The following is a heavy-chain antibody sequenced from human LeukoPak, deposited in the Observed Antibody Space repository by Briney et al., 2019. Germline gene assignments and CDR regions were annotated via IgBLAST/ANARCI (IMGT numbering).Heavy chain of an antibody. CDR3: ARAYCSGGSCYLDY. D-gene: IGHD2-15*01. Sequence: GGSLRLSCATSGFTFSSYDMHWVRHATGKGLEWVSAIGTAGDTYYPGSVKGRFTISRENAKNSLYLQMNSLRAGDTAVYYCARAYCSGGSCYLDYWGQGTLVTVSS. CDR1: GFTFSSYD. V-gene: IGHV3-13*01. CDR2: IGTAGDT. J-gene: IGHJ4*02.